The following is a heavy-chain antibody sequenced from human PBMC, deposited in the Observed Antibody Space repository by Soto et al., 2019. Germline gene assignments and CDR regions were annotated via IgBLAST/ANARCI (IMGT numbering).Heavy chain of an antibody. CDR2: IYYSGST. D-gene: IGHD1-26*01. V-gene: IGHV4-59*01. Sequence: SETLSLTCIVSGGSISSYYLSWIRQPPGKGLEWIGYIYYSGSTNYNPSLKSRVTISVDTSKNQFSLKLSSVTAADTAVYYCARDSLSGTYYDYWGQGTLVTVSS. J-gene: IGHJ4*02. CDR1: GGSISSYY. CDR3: ARDSLSGTYYDY.